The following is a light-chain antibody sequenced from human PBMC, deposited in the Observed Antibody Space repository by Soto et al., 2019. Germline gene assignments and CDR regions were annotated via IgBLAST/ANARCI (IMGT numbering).Light chain of an antibody. V-gene: IGLV1-47*01. J-gene: IGLJ2*01. CDR2: RNN. CDR1: SSNIGSNY. Sequence: QSVLTQPPSASGTPGQRVTISCSGSSSNIGSNYVYWYQQLPGTAPKLLIYRNNQRPSGVPDRFSGSKSGTSASLAISGLRSEDEAAYYCAAWDDSLRGPVFGGGTKLTVL. CDR3: AAWDDSLRGPV.